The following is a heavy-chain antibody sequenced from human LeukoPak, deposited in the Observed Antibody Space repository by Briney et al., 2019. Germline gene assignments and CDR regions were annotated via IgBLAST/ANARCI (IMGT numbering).Heavy chain of an antibody. CDR2: ISTTGDT. CDR3: TRGGCGSTSCYRDSGLAP. CDR1: GFTISRDD. D-gene: IGHD2-2*01. Sequence: PGGSQRLSCAASGFTISRDDIHWGRQATGKGLERVSFISTTGDTYYQDSMKGRFTISRDSVKNSVYLQMNSLRADDTAVYCCTRGGCGSTSCYRDSGLAPWGQGTLVTVSS. J-gene: IGHJ5*02. V-gene: IGHV3-13*01.